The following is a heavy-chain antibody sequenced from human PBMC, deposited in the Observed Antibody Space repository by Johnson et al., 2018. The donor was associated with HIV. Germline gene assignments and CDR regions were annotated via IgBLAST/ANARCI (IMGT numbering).Heavy chain of an antibody. CDR2: ISGSGFST. D-gene: IGHD6-13*01. J-gene: IGHJ3*01. Sequence: VQLVESGGGLVQPGGSLRLSCAASGFTFSSHAMSWVRQAPGKGLEWVSSISGSGFSTYYAHSVQGRFTISRDNSKNALYLRMNSLRAEDTAVYYCAKDRGIQWALPADAFDVWGQGTMVTVSS. V-gene: IGHV3-23*04. CDR1: GFTFSSHA. CDR3: AKDRGIQWALPADAFDV.